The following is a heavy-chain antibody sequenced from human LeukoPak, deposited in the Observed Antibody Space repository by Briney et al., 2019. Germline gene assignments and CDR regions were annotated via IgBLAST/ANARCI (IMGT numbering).Heavy chain of an antibody. Sequence: GGSLRLSCAVSGFTFTDAWMNWVRQAPGKGLEWVGRIKSKTDTGTIDYAAPVKGRFTISRDDSQSTLYLQLNSLRTEDTALYYCSTGPCDSGDCPLGELAHWGQGTLVTVSS. CDR1: GFTFTDAW. CDR3: STGPCDSGDCPLGELAH. D-gene: IGHD2-21*02. J-gene: IGHJ1*01. CDR2: IKSKTDTGTI. V-gene: IGHV3-15*07.